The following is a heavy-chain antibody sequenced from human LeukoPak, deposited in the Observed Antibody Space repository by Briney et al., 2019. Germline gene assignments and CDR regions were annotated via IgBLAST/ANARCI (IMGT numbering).Heavy chain of an antibody. Sequence: GSLRLSCAASGFTFSSYAMSWVRQAPGKGLEWIGRISSSGSTNYNPSLKSRVTISVDTSKNQFSLKLSSVTAADTAVYYCAREEDGTFDLWGQGTLVTVSS. D-gene: IGHD5-24*01. V-gene: IGHV4-4*07. CDR1: GFTFSSYA. J-gene: IGHJ4*02. CDR3: AREEDGTFDL. CDR2: ISSSGST.